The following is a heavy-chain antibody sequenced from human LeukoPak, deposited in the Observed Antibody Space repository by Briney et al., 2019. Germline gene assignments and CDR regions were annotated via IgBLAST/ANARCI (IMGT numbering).Heavy chain of an antibody. Sequence: PGGSLRLSCAASGFTVSSNYMNWVRQAPGKGLEWVSIIYSGGTTYYADSVKGRFTISRDTSKNTLYLQMNSLRVEDTAVYYCARGRPYDYVWGSYLPFDYWGQGTLVTVSS. CDR1: GFTVSSNY. CDR2: IYSGGTT. D-gene: IGHD3-16*02. CDR3: ARGRPYDYVWGSYLPFDY. V-gene: IGHV3-53*01. J-gene: IGHJ4*02.